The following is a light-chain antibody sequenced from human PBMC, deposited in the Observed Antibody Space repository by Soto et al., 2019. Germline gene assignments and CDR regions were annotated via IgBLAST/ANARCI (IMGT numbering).Light chain of an antibody. V-gene: IGKV3-11*01. CDR2: DAS. J-gene: IGKJ4*01. Sequence: ELVSPPSPATLSLSPGDRATLSCRASQSVSSYLAWYQQKPGQAPRLLIYDASNRATGIPARFSGSGSGTDFTLTISSLEPEDFAFYDCQQRSNWLTFGGGTKVDIK. CDR3: QQRSNWLT. CDR1: QSVSSY.